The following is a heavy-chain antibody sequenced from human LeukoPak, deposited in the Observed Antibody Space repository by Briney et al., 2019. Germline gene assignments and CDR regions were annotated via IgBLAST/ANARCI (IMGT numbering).Heavy chain of an antibody. V-gene: IGHV1-18*01. D-gene: IGHD4-17*01. CDR2: ISAYNGNT. J-gene: IGHJ4*02. CDR1: GYTFTSYG. CDR3: ARDEYPDYGDYEGFLDYFDY. Sequence: GASVKVSCKASGYTFTSYGISWVRQAPGQGLEWMGWISAYNGNTNYAQKLQGRVTMTTDTSTSTAYMELRSLRSDDTAVYYCARDEYPDYGDYEGFLDYFDYWGQGTLVTVSS.